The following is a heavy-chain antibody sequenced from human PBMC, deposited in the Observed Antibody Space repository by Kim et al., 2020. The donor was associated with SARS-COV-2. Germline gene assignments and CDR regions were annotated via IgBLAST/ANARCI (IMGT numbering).Heavy chain of an antibody. Sequence: YNPSLKGRFTISLDASKSQFSLKLRSVTATDAAVYYCAREGGGSGAFDIWGQGTMVTVSS. CDR3: AREGGGSGAFDI. V-gene: IGHV4-59*01. D-gene: IGHD3-16*01. J-gene: IGHJ3*02.